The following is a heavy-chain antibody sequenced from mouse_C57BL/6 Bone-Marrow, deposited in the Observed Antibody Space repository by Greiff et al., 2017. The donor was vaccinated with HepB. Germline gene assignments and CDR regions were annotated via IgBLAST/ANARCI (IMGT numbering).Heavy chain of an antibody. D-gene: IGHD3-1*01. Sequence: EVKLQESGPELVKPGASVKMSCKASGYTFTDYNMHWVKQSHGKSLEWIGYINPNNGGTSYNQKFKGKATLTVNKSSSTAYMELRSLTSEDSAVYYCARCYRAHFDYWGQGTTLTVSS. J-gene: IGHJ2*01. CDR1: GYTFTDYN. CDR3: ARCYRAHFDY. CDR2: INPNNGGT. V-gene: IGHV1-22*01.